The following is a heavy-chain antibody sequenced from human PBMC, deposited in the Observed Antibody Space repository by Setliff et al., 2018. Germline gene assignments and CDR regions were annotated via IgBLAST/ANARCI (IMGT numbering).Heavy chain of an antibody. D-gene: IGHD3-22*01. V-gene: IGHV1-69*13. CDR1: GGTFGSSA. J-gene: IGHJ4*02. CDR2: IIPFFGNT. CDR3: ARDQWTYDSSGYYYRFDY. Sequence: SVKVSCKVSGGTFGSSAFTWVRQAPGPGLEYMGGIIPFFGNTNYAQKFQGRLSITADESTNTVYMELRSLRSDDTAVYYCARDQWTYDSSGYYYRFDYWGQGTLVTVSS.